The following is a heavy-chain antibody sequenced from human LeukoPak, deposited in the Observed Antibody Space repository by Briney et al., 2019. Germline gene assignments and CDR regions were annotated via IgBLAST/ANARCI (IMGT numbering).Heavy chain of an antibody. CDR1: GYSFTSYW. V-gene: IGHV5-51*01. CDR3: ARAGHDAFDI. Sequence: GESLQIYCKGSGYSFTSYWLGWVRPMTGKGLEWMGIIYPGDSDTRYSPSFQGQVTISADKSISAAYLQWSSLKASDTAMYYCARAGHDAFDIWGQGTMVTVSS. J-gene: IGHJ3*02. CDR2: IYPGDSDT.